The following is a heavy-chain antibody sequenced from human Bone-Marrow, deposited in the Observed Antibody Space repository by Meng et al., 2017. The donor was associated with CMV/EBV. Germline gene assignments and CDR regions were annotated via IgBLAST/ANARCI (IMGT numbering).Heavy chain of an antibody. CDR3: AKAPKYLY. J-gene: IGHJ4*02. V-gene: IGHV3-30-3*01. Sequence: GESLKISCAASGFTFSSYAMHWVRQAPGKGLEWVAVISYDGSNKYYADSVKGRFTISRDNSKNTLYLQMNSLRAEDTAVYYCAKAPKYLYSGQGTLVTVSS. CDR2: ISYDGSNK. D-gene: IGHD6-6*01. CDR1: GFTFSSYA.